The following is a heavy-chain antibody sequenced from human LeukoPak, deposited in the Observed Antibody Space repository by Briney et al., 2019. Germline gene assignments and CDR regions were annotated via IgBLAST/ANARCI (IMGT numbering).Heavy chain of an antibody. V-gene: IGHV4-34*01. CDR2: INHSGST. CDR3: AREAGPNDY. J-gene: IGHJ4*02. Sequence: SETLSLTCAVYGGSFSGYYWSWIRQPPGKGLEWIGEINHSGSTNYNPSLESRVTISVDTSKNQFSLKLSSVTAADTAVYYCAREAGPNDYWGQGTLVTVSS. CDR1: GGSFSGYY.